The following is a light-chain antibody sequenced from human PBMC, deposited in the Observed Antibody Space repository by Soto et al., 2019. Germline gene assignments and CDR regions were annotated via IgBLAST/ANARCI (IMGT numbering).Light chain of an antibody. V-gene: IGKV1-5*03. CDR1: QSISSW. CDR3: QQYNSPPTT. J-gene: IGKJ2*01. CDR2: KAS. Sequence: DIQMTQSPSTLSASVGDRVTITCRASQSISSWLAWYQQKPGKAPKLLIYKASSLESGVPSRFSGRGSGTEFTLTISSLQPDDFATYYCQQYNSPPTTFGQGTKLEIK.